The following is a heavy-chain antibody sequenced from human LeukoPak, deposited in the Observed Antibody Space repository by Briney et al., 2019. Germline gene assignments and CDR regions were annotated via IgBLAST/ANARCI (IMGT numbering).Heavy chain of an antibody. J-gene: IGHJ5*02. CDR3: ARGTTAA. Sequence: SETLSLTCAVYVGSFSGYYWSWIRQPPGKGLEWIGEINHSGSTNYNPSLKSRVTISVDTSKNQFSLKLSSVTAADTAAYYCARGTTAAWGQGTLVTVSS. CDR2: INHSGST. V-gene: IGHV4-34*01. CDR1: VGSFSGYY. D-gene: IGHD1-1*01.